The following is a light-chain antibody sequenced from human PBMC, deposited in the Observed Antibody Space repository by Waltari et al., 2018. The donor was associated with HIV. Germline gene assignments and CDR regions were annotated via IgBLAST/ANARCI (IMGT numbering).Light chain of an antibody. CDR3: QSPDSSGTYVG. CDR2: KDR. J-gene: IGLJ2*01. CDR1: ALSKQY. Sequence: SYELTQPPSVSVSPGQTARITCSGDALSKQYAYWYQQKPGQAPMLVIYKDRERPSGIPERFSGSSSGTTVTLTSSGVQAEDEADYYCQSPDSSGTYVGFGGGTKLTVL. V-gene: IGLV3-25*03.